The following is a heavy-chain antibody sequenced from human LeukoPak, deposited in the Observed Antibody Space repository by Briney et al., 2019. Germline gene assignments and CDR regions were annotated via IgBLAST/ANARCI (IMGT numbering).Heavy chain of an antibody. CDR1: GFTFSSHG. J-gene: IGHJ4*02. Sequence: PGRALRLSCAASGFTFSSHGIHWVRQAPGKGLEWVAVISYDGSDKYYADSVKGRFTISRDNSKNTVYLQMNSLRPEDTAVYYCANGQGLYYWGQGTLVTVSS. CDR3: ANGQGLYY. CDR2: ISYDGSDK. D-gene: IGHD6-19*01. V-gene: IGHV3-30*18.